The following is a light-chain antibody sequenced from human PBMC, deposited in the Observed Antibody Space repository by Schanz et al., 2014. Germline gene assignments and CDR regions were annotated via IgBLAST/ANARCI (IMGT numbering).Light chain of an antibody. J-gene: IGLJ3*02. V-gene: IGLV1-40*01. CDR3: GTWDTSLSAWV. CDR1: SSNLGAGYD. CDR2: ANT. Sequence: QSVLTQPPSVSGAPGQRVTISCTGSSSNLGAGYDVHWFQQLPGTAPKLLMYANTKRPSGVPDRFSGSKSGTSASLAITGLQTGDEADYYCGTWDTSLSAWVFGGGTKLTVL.